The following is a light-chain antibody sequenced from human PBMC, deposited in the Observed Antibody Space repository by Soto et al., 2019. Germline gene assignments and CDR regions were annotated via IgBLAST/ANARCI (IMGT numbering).Light chain of an antibody. CDR2: VAS. Sequence: EIVMTQSPATLSVSPGERATLSCRASQSVSSNLVWYQQKPGQTPKLLIYVASTRATGIPARFSGSGSGTEFTLTISSLQSEDFAVYYCQQYNVWPRTFGGGTKVEFK. J-gene: IGKJ4*01. CDR3: QQYNVWPRT. V-gene: IGKV3-15*01. CDR1: QSVSSN.